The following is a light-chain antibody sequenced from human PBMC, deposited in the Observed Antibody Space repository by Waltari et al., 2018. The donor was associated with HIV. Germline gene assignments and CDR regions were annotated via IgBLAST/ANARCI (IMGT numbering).Light chain of an antibody. CDR1: SSDVGGYNL. Sequence: QSALTQPASVSGSPGQSITISCTGSSSDVGGYNLVSWYQQHPGKAPKLMIYEDSKRRSVVANRFSGSKSGNAASLTVSGLQAEDEADYYCCAYAGSTTYVIFGGGTKLTVL. CDR2: EDS. CDR3: CAYAGSTTYVI. V-gene: IGLV2-23*01. J-gene: IGLJ2*01.